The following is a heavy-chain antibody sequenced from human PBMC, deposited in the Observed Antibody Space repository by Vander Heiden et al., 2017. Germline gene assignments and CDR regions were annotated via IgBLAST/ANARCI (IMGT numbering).Heavy chain of an antibody. D-gene: IGHD3-10*01. Sequence: QVQMQESGPGLVTPSQTLSLTCTVSGCSISSGGYYSCWIRQHPGQCLEWIGYVYYSGSTYYNPSLKSRVTISVDTSKNQFSLKLSSATAADTAVYYCASAYYSKNWLDPWGQGTLVTVSS. V-gene: IGHV4-31*03. CDR3: ASAYYSKNWLDP. CDR1: GCSISSGGYY. CDR2: VYYSGST. J-gene: IGHJ5*02.